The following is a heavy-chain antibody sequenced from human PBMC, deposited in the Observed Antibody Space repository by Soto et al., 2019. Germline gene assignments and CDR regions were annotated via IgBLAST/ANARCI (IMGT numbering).Heavy chain of an antibody. Sequence: ASVKVSCKASGYTFTSYPTHWVRQAPGQRLEWIGWIYAGNGNTKYSQKFRGRVTFTTDTSASTAYMDLSSLRSEYTAVYYCAIAWSSPASSYYGMDVWGPGTKVTASS. CDR2: IYAGNGNT. D-gene: IGHD2-2*01. V-gene: IGHV1-3*01. CDR3: AIAWSSPASSYYGMDV. J-gene: IGHJ6*02. CDR1: GYTFTSYP.